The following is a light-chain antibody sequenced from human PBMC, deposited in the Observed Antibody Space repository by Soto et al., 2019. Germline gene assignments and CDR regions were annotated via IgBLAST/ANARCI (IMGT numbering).Light chain of an antibody. Sequence: DIQMTQSPSTLSASVGDRVTITCRASPNINNWLAWYQQKPGKAPKLPNYKASRLESGVQSRSSGSGPVTEFTLTISSPQPDDFAAYYCQQYEIYPITFGRGTRLEIK. CDR1: PNINNW. J-gene: IGKJ5*01. CDR3: QQYEIYPIT. V-gene: IGKV1-5*03. CDR2: KAS.